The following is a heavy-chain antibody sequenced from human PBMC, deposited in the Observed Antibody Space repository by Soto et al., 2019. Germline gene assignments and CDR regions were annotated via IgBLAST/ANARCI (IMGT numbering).Heavy chain of an antibody. V-gene: IGHV3-23*01. J-gene: IGHJ4*02. CDR1: GFTFSSYA. CDR3: AKEVSLGSTVDLGY. Sequence: GGSLRLSCAASGFTFSSYAMSWVRQAPGKGLEWVSAISGSGGSTYYADAVKGRFTISRDNSMGTLYLQMKSLRVEDTAIYYCAKEVSLGSTVDLGYWGQGALVTVSS. D-gene: IGHD7-27*01. CDR2: ISGSGGST.